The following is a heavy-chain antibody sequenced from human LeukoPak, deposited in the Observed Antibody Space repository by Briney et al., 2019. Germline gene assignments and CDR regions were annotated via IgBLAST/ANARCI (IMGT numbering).Heavy chain of an antibody. CDR3: AREWGYGDYVFDY. Sequence: PSETLSLTCTVSGDSISSSSYYWGWIRQPPGTGLEWIGRIYTSGSTNYNPSLKSRVTMSVDTSKNQFSLKLSSVTAADTAVYYCAREWGYGDYVFDYWGQGTLVTVSS. D-gene: IGHD4-17*01. J-gene: IGHJ4*02. CDR1: GDSISSSSYY. CDR2: IYTSGST. V-gene: IGHV4-39*07.